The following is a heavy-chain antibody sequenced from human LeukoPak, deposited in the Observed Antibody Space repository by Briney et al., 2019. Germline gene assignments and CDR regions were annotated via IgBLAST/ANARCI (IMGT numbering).Heavy chain of an antibody. Sequence: TSETLSLTCTVSGGSISSYYWSWIRQPAGKGLEWIGRIYTSGSTNYNPSLKSRVTMSVDTSKNQFSLKLNSVTAADTAVYYCARARGYREKDYYYYGMDVWGQGTTVTVSS. V-gene: IGHV4-4*07. CDR3: ARARGYREKDYYYYGMDV. CDR1: GGSISSYY. CDR2: IYTSGST. J-gene: IGHJ6*02. D-gene: IGHD5-12*01.